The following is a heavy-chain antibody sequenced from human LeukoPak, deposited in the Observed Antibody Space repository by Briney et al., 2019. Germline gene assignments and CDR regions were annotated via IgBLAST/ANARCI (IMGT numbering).Heavy chain of an antibody. Sequence: SETLSLTCAVSGGSISSGGYSWSWIRQPPGKGLEWIGYISHSGSTNYNPSLKSRVTISVDRSKNQFSVKLSSVTAADTAVYYCARSYYYGSGIGYWGQGTLVTVSS. CDR3: ARSYYYGSGIGY. V-gene: IGHV4-30-2*01. CDR1: GGSISSGGYS. J-gene: IGHJ4*02. CDR2: ISHSGST. D-gene: IGHD3-10*01.